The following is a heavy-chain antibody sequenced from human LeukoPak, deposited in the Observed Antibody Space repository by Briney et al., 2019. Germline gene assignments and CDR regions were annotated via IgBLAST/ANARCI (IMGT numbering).Heavy chain of an antibody. J-gene: IGHJ3*02. CDR2: INPSGGST. CDR1: GYTFTSYY. V-gene: IGHV1-46*01. Sequence: ASVKVSCKASGYTFTSYYMHWVRQAPGQGLEWMGIINPSGGSTSYAQKFQGRVTMTRDMSTSTVYMELSSLRSEDTAVYYCARVTDIAAAGTDAFDIWGQGTMVTVSS. CDR3: ARVTDIAAAGTDAFDI. D-gene: IGHD6-13*01.